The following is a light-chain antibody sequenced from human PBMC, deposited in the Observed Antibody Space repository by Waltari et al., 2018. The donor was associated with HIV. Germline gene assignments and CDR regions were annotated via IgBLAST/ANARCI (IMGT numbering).Light chain of an antibody. Sequence: SAVTQPASVSGLPGQSITISCSGDDSDLGLSIFVSWYQQHPGKLPILILYDVDSRASGISARFSGSKSGHTASLNIAGLRAEDEADYYCASFTGDNSLLFGGGTKVTVL. J-gene: IGLJ3*02. CDR1: DSDLGLSIF. V-gene: IGLV2-14*03. CDR3: ASFTGDNSLL. CDR2: DVD.